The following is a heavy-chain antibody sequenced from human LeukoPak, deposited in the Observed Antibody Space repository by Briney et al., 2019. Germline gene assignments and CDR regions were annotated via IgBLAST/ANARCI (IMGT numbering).Heavy chain of an antibody. CDR1: GGTFGSYA. D-gene: IGHD1/OR15-1a*01. CDR3: ARDSPGPYNWNIVHWFDP. CDR2: IIPILGIA. Sequence: SVKVSCKASGGTFGSYAISWVRQAPGHRLEWTGRIIPILGIANYAQKFQARVTITADKSTSTAYMALSSLRSDDAAVYYGARDSPGPYNWNIVHWFDPWGQGTLVTVPS. J-gene: IGHJ5*02. V-gene: IGHV1-69*04.